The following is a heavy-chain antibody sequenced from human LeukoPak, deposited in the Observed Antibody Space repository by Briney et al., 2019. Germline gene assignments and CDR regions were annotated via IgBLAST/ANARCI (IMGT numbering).Heavy chain of an antibody. CDR2: IYHSGST. CDR1: GYSISSGYY. D-gene: IGHD3-10*01. J-gene: IGHJ3*02. CDR3: XXXIWXXXXXXPXXXXFXI. V-gene: IGHV4-38-2*02. Sequence: SETLSLTCTVSGYSISSGYYWGWIRQPPGKGLEWIGSIYHSGSTYYNPSLKSRVTISVDTSKNQFSLKLSSVTSADTAVYYCXXXIWXXXXXXPXXXXFXIWGQGTMVTVSS.